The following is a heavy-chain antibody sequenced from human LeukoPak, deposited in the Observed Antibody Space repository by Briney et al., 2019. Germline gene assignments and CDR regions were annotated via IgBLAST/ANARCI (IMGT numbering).Heavy chain of an antibody. J-gene: IGHJ4*02. CDR3: ARGDSYQLLFFDY. Sequence: ASVKVSCKASGYTFSTYDMSWVRQAPGQGLEWMGWISTYNGKTNYAQNLQDRVTMTTDTSTSTAYMELRSLRSDDTAVYYCARGDSYQLLFFDYWGQGTLVTVSS. V-gene: IGHV1-18*01. D-gene: IGHD2-2*01. CDR2: ISTYNGKT. CDR1: GYTFSTYD.